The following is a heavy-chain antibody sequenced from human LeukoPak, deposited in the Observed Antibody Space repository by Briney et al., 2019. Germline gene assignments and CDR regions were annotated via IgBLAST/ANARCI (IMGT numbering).Heavy chain of an antibody. Sequence: GGSLRLSCAASGFTFSSYGMHWVRQAPGKGLEWVAVISYDGSNKYYADSAKGRFTISRDNAKNSLYLQMNSLRAEDTAVYYCARPMYDYGDSWVFYYYYMDVWGKGTTVTVSS. J-gene: IGHJ6*03. V-gene: IGHV3-30*03. D-gene: IGHD4-17*01. CDR2: ISYDGSNK. CDR3: ARPMYDYGDSWVFYYYYMDV. CDR1: GFTFSSYG.